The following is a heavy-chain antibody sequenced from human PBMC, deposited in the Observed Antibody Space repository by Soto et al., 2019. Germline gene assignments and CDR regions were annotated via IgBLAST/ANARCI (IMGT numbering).Heavy chain of an antibody. CDR2: INSDGSST. Sequence: EMQLLESGGGLIQPGGSLRLSCAASGFTFSSYWMHWVRQAPGKGLVWVSRINSDGSSTSYADSVKGRFTISRDNAKNTLYLQMNSLRAEDTAVYYCARDQYYYDSSGYYSHFDYWGQGTLVTVSS. V-gene: IGHV3-74*01. CDR1: GFTFSSYW. J-gene: IGHJ4*02. CDR3: ARDQYYYDSSGYYSHFDY. D-gene: IGHD3-22*01.